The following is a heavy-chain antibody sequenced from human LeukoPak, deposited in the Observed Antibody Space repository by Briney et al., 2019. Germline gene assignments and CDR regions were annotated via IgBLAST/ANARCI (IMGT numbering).Heavy chain of an antibody. D-gene: IGHD3-3*01. CDR2: INPSGGST. Sequence: ASVKVSCKASGYTFTSYYMHWVRQAPGQGLEWMGIINPSGGSTSYAQKFQGRVTMTRDMSTSTVYMELSSLRSEDTAMYYCARDNRLGGDFWSGYVYWGQGTLVTVSS. J-gene: IGHJ4*02. CDR3: ARDNRLGGDFWSGYVY. CDR1: GYTFTSYY. V-gene: IGHV1-46*01.